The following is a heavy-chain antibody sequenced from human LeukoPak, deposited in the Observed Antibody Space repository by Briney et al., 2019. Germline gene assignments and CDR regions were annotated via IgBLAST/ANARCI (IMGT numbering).Heavy chain of an antibody. J-gene: IGHJ4*02. CDR1: GFTFSSYS. CDR2: ISYDGSNK. Sequence: HPGGSLRLSCAASGFTFSSYSMNWVRQAPGKGLERVAAISYDGSNKYYADSVKGRFTISRDNSKNTLYLQMNSLRAEDTAVYYCAKVAAGYYFDYWGQGTLVTVSS. CDR3: AKVAAGYYFDY. D-gene: IGHD6-13*01. V-gene: IGHV3-30*18.